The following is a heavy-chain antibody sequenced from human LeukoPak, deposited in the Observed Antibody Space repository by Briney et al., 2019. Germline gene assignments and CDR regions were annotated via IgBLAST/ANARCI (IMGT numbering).Heavy chain of an antibody. CDR2: IFYSGST. D-gene: IGHD3-10*01. CDR1: GGSISTSNYY. Sequence: PSETLSLTCTVSGGSISTSNYYWGWIRQPPGKGLEWIGNIFYSGSTYYSPSLRSRVTISLDTSRNQFSLKLNSVTAADTAVYYCARDPGITMVRGDLWGQGTLVTVSS. J-gene: IGHJ5*02. CDR3: ARDPGITMVRGDL. V-gene: IGHV4-39*07.